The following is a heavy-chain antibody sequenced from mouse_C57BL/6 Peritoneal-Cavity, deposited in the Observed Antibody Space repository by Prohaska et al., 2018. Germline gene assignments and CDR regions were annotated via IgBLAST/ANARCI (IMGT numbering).Heavy chain of an antibody. CDR1: GYTFTSYW. Sequence: QLQQPHTALVKSLSSVTLSCNSSGYTFTSYWMQWVKQRPGQGLEWIGEIDPSDSYTNYNQKFKGKATLTVDTFYSAAYMQLSRLTHEYSAGCYSERGSSTTVLDYWGQGTTLAVA. J-gene: IGHJ2*01. V-gene: IGHV1-50*01. D-gene: IGHD1-1*01. CDR3: ERGSSTTVLDY. CDR2: IDPSDSYT.